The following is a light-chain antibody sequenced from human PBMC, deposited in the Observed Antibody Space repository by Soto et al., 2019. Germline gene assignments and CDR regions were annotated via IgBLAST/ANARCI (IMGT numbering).Light chain of an antibody. CDR2: EVS. Sequence: QSVLTQPPSASGSPGQSVTISCSGTSSDTGDYNYVSWYQQHPGKAPKLMIYEVSKRPSGVTDRFSGSKSGNTASLTVSGLQAEDEADYYCSSYAGSDNYVFGTGTKVTVL. J-gene: IGLJ1*01. CDR1: SSDTGDYNY. CDR3: SSYAGSDNYV. V-gene: IGLV2-8*01.